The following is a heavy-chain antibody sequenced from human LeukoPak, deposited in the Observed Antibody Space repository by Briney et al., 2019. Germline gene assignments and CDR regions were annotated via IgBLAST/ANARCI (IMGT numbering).Heavy chain of an antibody. D-gene: IGHD2-8*02. CDR1: GGSFSAYH. Sequence: SETLSLTCAVYGGSFSAYHWSWIRQPPGKGLEWIGEINHSGNTDCNPSLKSRVTMSVDTSKNQLSLKLNSVTAADTGVFFCARCSRSCGSLCCCPLDFWGRGTLVTVSS. CDR3: ARCSRSCGSLCCCPLDF. J-gene: IGHJ4*02. CDR2: INHSGNT. V-gene: IGHV4-34*01.